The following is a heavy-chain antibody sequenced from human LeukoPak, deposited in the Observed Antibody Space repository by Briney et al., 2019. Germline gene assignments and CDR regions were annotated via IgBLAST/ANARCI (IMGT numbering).Heavy chain of an antibody. CDR3: ARGWYSSSWYVDQFDY. D-gene: IGHD6-13*01. Sequence: SETLSLTCTVSGGSISSGDYYWSWIRQPPGKGLEWIGYIYYSGSTYYNPSLKSRVTISVDTSKNQLSLKLSSVTAADTAVYYCARGWYSSSWYVDQFDYWGQGTLVTVSS. CDR1: GGSISSGDYY. CDR2: IYYSGST. J-gene: IGHJ4*02. V-gene: IGHV4-30-4*08.